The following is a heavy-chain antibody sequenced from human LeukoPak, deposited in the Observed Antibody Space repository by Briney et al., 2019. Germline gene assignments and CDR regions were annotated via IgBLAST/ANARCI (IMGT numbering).Heavy chain of an antibody. CDR2: INPNSGGT. CDR3: ARSTPDGSGSYSGY. D-gene: IGHD3-10*01. CDR1: GYTFTGYY. Sequence: ASVKVSCKASGYTFTGYYMHWVRQAPGQGLEWMGWINPNSGGTNYAQKFQGRVTMTRDTSISTAYMELSRLRSDDTAVYYCARSTPDGSGSYSGYWGQGTLVTVSS. V-gene: IGHV1-2*02. J-gene: IGHJ4*02.